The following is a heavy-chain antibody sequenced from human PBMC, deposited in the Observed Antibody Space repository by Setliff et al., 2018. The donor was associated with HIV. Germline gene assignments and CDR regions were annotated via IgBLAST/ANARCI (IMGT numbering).Heavy chain of an antibody. CDR1: GYSFTTFD. CDR3: ARQLSNSLDH. J-gene: IGHJ4*02. Sequence: ASVKVSCKASGYSFTTFDVNWVRQATGQGLEWMGWMNPNSGNTGYAQNFQGRVSMTRNTSITTAYMDLSSLTSEDTAVYFCARQLSNSLDHWGQGTPVTVSS. D-gene: IGHD1-1*01. V-gene: IGHV1-8*01. CDR2: MNPNSGNT.